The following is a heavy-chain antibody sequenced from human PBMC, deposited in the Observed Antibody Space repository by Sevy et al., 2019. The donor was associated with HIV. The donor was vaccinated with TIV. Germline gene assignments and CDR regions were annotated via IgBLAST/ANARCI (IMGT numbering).Heavy chain of an antibody. CDR1: GFNISPYA. D-gene: IGHD3-22*01. Sequence: GGSLRLSCSASGFNISPYALHWVRQPPGKGLQWLAVISKDGTNKDYADFVKGRFSLSRDKSKNTLYLQMSILRPEDTAVYYCAKEGYYYDSHSADWFDPWGQGTLVTVSS. CDR2: ISKDGTNK. CDR3: AKEGYYYDSHSADWFDP. V-gene: IGHV3-30*04. J-gene: IGHJ5*02.